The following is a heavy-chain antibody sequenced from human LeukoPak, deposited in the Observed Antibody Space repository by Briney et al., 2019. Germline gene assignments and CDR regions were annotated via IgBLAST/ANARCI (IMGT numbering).Heavy chain of an antibody. J-gene: IGHJ4*02. CDR1: GFTFSRYQ. D-gene: IGHD3-22*01. CDR2: IKEDGSEK. Sequence: PGGSLRLSCAASGFTFSRYQMTWGRQAPGEGLGWVANIKEDGSEKYYGDSVKGRFTISRDNAKNSLYLQMNSLRAEDTAVYYCARDSSGYQWGQGTLVTVSS. V-gene: IGHV3-7*01. CDR3: ARDSSGYQ.